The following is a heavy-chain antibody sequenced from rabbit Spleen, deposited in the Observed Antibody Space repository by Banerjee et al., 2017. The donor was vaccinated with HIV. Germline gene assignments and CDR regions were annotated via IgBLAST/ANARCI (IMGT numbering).Heavy chain of an antibody. CDR2: IYAGSSVST. V-gene: IGHV1S45*01. Sequence: QEQLVESGGGLVKPEGSLTLTCKASGFSFSDRDVMCWVRQAPGKGLEWIACIYAGSSVSTYYANWAKGRFTISKTSSTTVTLQMTSLTVADTATYFCARGSATMTMVITGYYLNLWGPGTLVTVS. D-gene: IGHD2-1*01. J-gene: IGHJ4*01. CDR1: GFSFSDRDV. CDR3: ARGSATMTMVITGYYLNL.